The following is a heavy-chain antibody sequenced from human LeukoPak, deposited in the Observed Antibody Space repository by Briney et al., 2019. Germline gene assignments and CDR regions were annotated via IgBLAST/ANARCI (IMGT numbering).Heavy chain of an antibody. CDR1: GYIFSAFG. CDR2: ISASNGNI. D-gene: IGHD3-16*01. CDR3: VREVGALSYGY. Sequence: ASVKVSCKASGYIFSAFGITWVRQAPGQGLEWMGWISASNGNITYAQSLQGRVTITADKSTSTAYMELSSLRSEDTAVYYCVREVGALSYGYWGQGTLVTVSS. J-gene: IGHJ4*02. V-gene: IGHV1-18*01.